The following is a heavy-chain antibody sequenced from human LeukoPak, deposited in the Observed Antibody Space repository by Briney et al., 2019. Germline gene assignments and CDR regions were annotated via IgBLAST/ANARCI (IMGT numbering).Heavy chain of an antibody. D-gene: IGHD3-10*01. J-gene: IGHJ4*02. CDR1: GLTFSSYA. CDR3: ASEYYYGSGTPARSYYFDY. V-gene: IGHV3-30-3*01. CDR2: ISYDGSNK. Sequence: GRSLRLSCAASGLTFSSYAMHWVRQAPGKGLEWVAVISYDGSNKYYADSVKGRFTISRDNSKNTLYLQMNSLRAEDTAVYYCASEYYYGSGTPARSYYFDYWGQGTLVTVSS.